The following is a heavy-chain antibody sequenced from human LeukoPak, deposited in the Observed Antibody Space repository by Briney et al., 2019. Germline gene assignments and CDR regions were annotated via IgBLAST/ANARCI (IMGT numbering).Heavy chain of an antibody. CDR1: GFTFSDHY. CDR3: ARGHMVGLTTRDDYFDY. D-gene: IGHD1-26*01. Sequence: GGSLRLSCAASGFTFSDHYMDWVRQAPGKGLEWVGRTRNKADSYSTEYAASVKGRFTISRDDSKNSLYLQMNSLKTEDTAVYYCARGHMVGLTTRDDYFDYWGQGTLVTVSS. J-gene: IGHJ4*02. V-gene: IGHV3-72*01. CDR2: TRNKADSYST.